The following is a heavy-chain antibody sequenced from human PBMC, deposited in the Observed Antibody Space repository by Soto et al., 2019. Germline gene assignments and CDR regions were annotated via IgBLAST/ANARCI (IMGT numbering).Heavy chain of an antibody. CDR3: ARPRSSTSYEYNYFDY. CDR2: IYYDGSKK. V-gene: IGHV3-33*01. D-gene: IGHD2-2*01. CDR1: GFTFSSYG. Sequence: QVQLVESGGGVLQPGRSLRLSCAASGFTFSSYGMHWVRQAPGKGLEWVALIYYDGSKKYYADSVKGRFTVSRDNSKNTLSLQMNSLRAEDTAVNYCARPRSSTSYEYNYFDYWGQGTLVTVSS. J-gene: IGHJ4*02.